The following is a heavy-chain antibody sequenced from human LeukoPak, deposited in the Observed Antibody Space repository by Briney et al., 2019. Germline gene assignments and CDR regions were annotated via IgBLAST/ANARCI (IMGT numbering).Heavy chain of an antibody. J-gene: IGHJ4*02. Sequence: SETLSLTCAVSGGSISSSNWWSWVRQPPGRGLEWIGEIYHGGSTNYNPSLKSRVTISLDKSKNQFSLKLTSVTAADTAVYYCARGSHQLWLLDYWGQGTLVTVSS. CDR3: ARGSHQLWLLDY. D-gene: IGHD5-18*01. CDR2: IYHGGST. CDR1: GGSISSSNW. V-gene: IGHV4-4*02.